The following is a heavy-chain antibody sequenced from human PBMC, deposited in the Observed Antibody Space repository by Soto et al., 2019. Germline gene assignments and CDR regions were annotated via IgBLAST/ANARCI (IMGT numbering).Heavy chain of an antibody. CDR1: GYSFTSYW. CDR3: ARPRYCSGGSCYWSSGMDV. D-gene: IGHD2-15*01. V-gene: IGHV5-10-1*01. CDR2: IDPSDSYT. J-gene: IGHJ6*02. Sequence: PGESLKISCKGSGYSFTSYWISWVRQMPGKGLEWMGRIDPSDSYTNYSPSFQGHVTISADKSISTAYLQWSSLKASDTAMYYCARPRYCSGGSCYWSSGMDVRGQGTTVTVSS.